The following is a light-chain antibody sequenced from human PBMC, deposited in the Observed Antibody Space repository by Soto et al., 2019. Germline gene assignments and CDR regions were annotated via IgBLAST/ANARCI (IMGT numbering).Light chain of an antibody. V-gene: IGKV1-5*03. CDR2: KAS. J-gene: IGKJ2*01. Sequence: DIQMTQSPSTLSASVGDRVTITCRASQSISSWLAWYQQKPGKAPKVLIYKASSLESGAPPRFSGSGSGTEFTLTISSLQPGDFATYYCQQYDSYPYTFGQGTKLEIK. CDR3: QQYDSYPYT. CDR1: QSISSW.